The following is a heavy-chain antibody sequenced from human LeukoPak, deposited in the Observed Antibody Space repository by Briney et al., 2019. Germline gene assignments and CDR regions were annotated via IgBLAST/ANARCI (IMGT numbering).Heavy chain of an antibody. CDR3: ARALVDGYKELGY. D-gene: IGHD5-24*01. J-gene: IGHJ4*02. Sequence: ASVKVSCKASGYTFTTYGITWVRQAPGQGLEWMGWISAYNGNTNYAQKLQGRVIMTTDTSTSTAYMELRGLRSDDTAVYYCARALVDGYKELGYWGQGTLVTVSS. CDR1: GYTFTTYG. V-gene: IGHV1-18*01. CDR2: ISAYNGNT.